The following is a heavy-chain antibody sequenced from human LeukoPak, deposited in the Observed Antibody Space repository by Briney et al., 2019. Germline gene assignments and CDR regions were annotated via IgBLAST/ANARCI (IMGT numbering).Heavy chain of an antibody. CDR3: ARVLSRTNWSFDY. J-gene: IGHJ4*02. D-gene: IGHD2-2*01. CDR2: IYYSGST. V-gene: IGHV4-59*01. Sequence: SETLSLTCTVSGGSISSYYWSWIRQPPGKGLEWIGYIYYSGSTSNNPSLKSRVTISVDTSKSQFSLRLSSVTAADTAVYYCARVLSRTNWSFDYWGQGTLVTVSS. CDR1: GGSISSYY.